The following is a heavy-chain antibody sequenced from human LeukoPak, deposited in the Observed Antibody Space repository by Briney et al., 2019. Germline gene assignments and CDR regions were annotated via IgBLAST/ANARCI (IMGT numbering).Heavy chain of an antibody. Sequence: SETLSLTCTISGGSISDYYWGWIRQPPGKGLEWIGEINHSGSTNYNPSLKSRVTISVDTSKNQFSLKLSSVTAADTAVYYCARGPLPPAYVWGSYRSRYFDYWGQGTLVTVSS. D-gene: IGHD3-16*02. CDR2: INHSGST. J-gene: IGHJ4*02. V-gene: IGHV4-34*01. CDR1: GGSISDYY. CDR3: ARGPLPPAYVWGSYRSRYFDY.